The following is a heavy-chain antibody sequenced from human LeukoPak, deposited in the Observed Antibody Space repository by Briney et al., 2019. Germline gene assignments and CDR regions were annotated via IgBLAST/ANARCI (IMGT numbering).Heavy chain of an antibody. D-gene: IGHD6-13*01. V-gene: IGHV3-30*18. J-gene: IGHJ4*02. CDR1: GFTFSSYG. CDR3: AKDSALSAASYYFDY. CDR2: IADDGRDK. Sequence: GGSLRLSCAASGFTFSSYGMHWVRQAPGKGLEWVAVIADDGRDKHHADSVKGRFTISRDNSKNTLHLQMNSLRAEDTAVYYCAKDSALSAASYYFDYWGQGTLVTVSS.